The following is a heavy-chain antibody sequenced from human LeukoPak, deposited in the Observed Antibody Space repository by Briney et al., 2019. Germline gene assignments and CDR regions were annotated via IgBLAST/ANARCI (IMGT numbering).Heavy chain of an antibody. D-gene: IGHD6-6*01. CDR1: GHSFSSDSF. V-gene: IGHV4-38-2*01. CDR3: ARASRPSNSWFDP. CDR2: IHERGST. J-gene: IGHJ5*02. Sequence: SETLSLTCGVSGHSFSSDSFWGWIRQPPGQGLEWIGSIHERGSTFYNPSLKSRITISIDTSKNQFSLNVNSVTAADTAVYYCARASRPSNSWFDPWGQGTVVTVSS.